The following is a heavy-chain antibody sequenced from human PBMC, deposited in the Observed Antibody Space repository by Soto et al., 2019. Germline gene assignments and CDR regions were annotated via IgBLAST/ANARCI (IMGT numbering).Heavy chain of an antibody. D-gene: IGHD6-13*01. J-gene: IGHJ4*02. CDR1: GFTFDDYA. Sequence: GGSLRLSCAASGFTFDDYAMHWVRQAPWKGLEWVSGITWKSGNIGYADSVKGRFTISRDNAKNSLYLQMNSLRPEDTAWYYCARDRAAAGLYYFEYWGQGALVTVSS. V-gene: IGHV3-9*01. CDR2: ITWKSGNI. CDR3: ARDRAAAGLYYFEY.